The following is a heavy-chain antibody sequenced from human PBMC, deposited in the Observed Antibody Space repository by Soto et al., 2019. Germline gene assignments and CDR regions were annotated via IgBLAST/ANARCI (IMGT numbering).Heavy chain of an antibody. V-gene: IGHV1-69*13. CDR2: IIPIFGTA. Sequence: GASVKVSCKASGGTFSSYAISWVRQAPGQGLEWMGGIIPIFGTANYAQKFQGRVTITADEPTSTAYMELSSLRSEDTAVYYCARDKFPSIAAPTYYYYGMDVWGQGTTVTVSS. D-gene: IGHD6-6*01. CDR1: GGTFSSYA. CDR3: ARDKFPSIAAPTYYYYGMDV. J-gene: IGHJ6*02.